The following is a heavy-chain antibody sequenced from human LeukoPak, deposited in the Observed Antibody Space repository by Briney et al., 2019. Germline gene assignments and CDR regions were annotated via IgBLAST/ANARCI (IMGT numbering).Heavy chain of an antibody. CDR1: VGSFSSGSHY. Sequence: SETLSLTCTVSVGSFSSGSHYWSWIRQPPGKGLEWIGYIYYSGSTKYNPSLKSRVTISVDTSKNQFSLKLSSVTAADTAVYYCARAGGSGWYETDYWGKGTLVTVSS. J-gene: IGHJ4*02. V-gene: IGHV4-61*01. D-gene: IGHD6-19*01. CDR3: ARAGGSGWYETDY. CDR2: IYYSGST.